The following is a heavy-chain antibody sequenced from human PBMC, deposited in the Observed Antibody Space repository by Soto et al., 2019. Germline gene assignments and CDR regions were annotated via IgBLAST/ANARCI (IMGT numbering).Heavy chain of an antibody. CDR3: AREMVRGVGSDY. Sequence: ASVKVSCKASGYTFTSYGISWVRQAPGQGLEWMGWISTYNGDTKYAQKLQGRVTMTTDTSTSTAYMELRSLRSDDTAVFYCAREMVRGVGSDYWGQGTLVTVSS. CDR2: ISTYNGDT. CDR1: GYTFTSYG. V-gene: IGHV1-18*01. J-gene: IGHJ4*02. D-gene: IGHD3-10*01.